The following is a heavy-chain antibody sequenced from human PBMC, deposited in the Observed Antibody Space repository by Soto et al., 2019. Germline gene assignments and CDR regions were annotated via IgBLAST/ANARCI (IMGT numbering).Heavy chain of an antibody. CDR1: GYTYTEYP. CDR2: INVGNGNA. J-gene: IGHJ4*02. CDR3: TSSSERGY. Sequence: QVQLVQSGAEVKKPGASVKVSCKTSGYTYTEYPIHWVRQAPGQGLEWMGWINVGNGNAKYSQKFQGRVTMTRDTSARPVYMELSSLGTEDTAVYYCTSSSERGYWGQGTLVTVSS. V-gene: IGHV1-3*01.